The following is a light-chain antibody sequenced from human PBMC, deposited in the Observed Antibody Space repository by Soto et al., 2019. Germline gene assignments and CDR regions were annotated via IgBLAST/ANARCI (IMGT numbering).Light chain of an antibody. CDR2: EVS. V-gene: IGLV2-14*01. J-gene: IGLJ1*01. CDR1: SSDVGAYNR. Sequence: QSALTQPASVSGSPGQSITISCTGTSSDVGAYNRVSWYQQHSGKAPKLMIYEVSNRPSGVSNRFSASKSGNTASLTISGLQAEDEADYYCLSYTTSSSYVFGTGTEVTVL. CDR3: LSYTTSSSYV.